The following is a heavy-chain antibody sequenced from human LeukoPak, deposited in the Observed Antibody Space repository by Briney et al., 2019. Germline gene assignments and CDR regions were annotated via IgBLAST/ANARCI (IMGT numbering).Heavy chain of an antibody. CDR3: ARGENYYDSSGFYYVNALDI. V-gene: IGHV4-4*07. D-gene: IGHD3-22*01. J-gene: IGHJ3*02. CDR2: IYTSGSK. CDR1: GGSISSYY. Sequence: SETLSLTCTVSGGSISSYYWSWLRQPAGKGLEWIGRIYTSGSKNYNPSLKGRVTMSVDQSKNQFSLKLSSVTAADTAVYYCARGENYYDSSGFYYVNALDIWGRGTMVTVS.